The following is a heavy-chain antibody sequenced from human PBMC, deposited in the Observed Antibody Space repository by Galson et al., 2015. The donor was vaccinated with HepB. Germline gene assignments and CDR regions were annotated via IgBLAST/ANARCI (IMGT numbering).Heavy chain of an antibody. CDR1: GYTFTSYG. V-gene: IGHV1-18*01. J-gene: IGHJ5*02. Sequence: SVKVSCKASGYTFTSYGISWVRQAPGQGLEWMGWISAYNGNTNYAQKLEGRVTMTTDKSTSTAYMELRSLRSDDTSVYYCARGGLGCSGGSCYSGNWFDPWGQGTLVTVSS. CDR3: ARGGLGCSGGSCYSGNWFDP. D-gene: IGHD2-15*01. CDR2: ISAYNGNT.